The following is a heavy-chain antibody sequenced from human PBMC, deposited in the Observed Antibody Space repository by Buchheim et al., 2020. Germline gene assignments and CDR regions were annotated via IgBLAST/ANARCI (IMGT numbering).Heavy chain of an antibody. D-gene: IGHD1-1*01. Sequence: QVQLQESGPGLVKASQTLSLTCSVSGGSISSGDYYWSWIRQPPGKGLEWIGHIYYSGRTYYNPSLKRRVTISVDSSKNQISLKLSSVTAADTAVYYCARDLTIPGWFDPWGQGTL. CDR2: IYYSGRT. CDR1: GGSISSGDYY. V-gene: IGHV4-30-4*01. J-gene: IGHJ5*02. CDR3: ARDLTIPGWFDP.